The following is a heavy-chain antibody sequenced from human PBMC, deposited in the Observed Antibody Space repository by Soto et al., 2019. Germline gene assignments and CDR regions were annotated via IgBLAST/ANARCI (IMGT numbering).Heavy chain of an antibody. Sequence: QVQLQESGPGLVKPSETLSLICTVSGGSVRGDKNYWSWIRQSPGKGLEWIGYISYSGATIYNPSLKGRLTLSVDRSKNQFALKLSSGTGSDTALYYCATSPRFAFDFWGQGTTVIVSS. CDR2: ISYSGAT. CDR1: GGSVRGDKNY. D-gene: IGHD3-16*01. J-gene: IGHJ3*01. CDR3: ATSPRFAFDF. V-gene: IGHV4-61*01.